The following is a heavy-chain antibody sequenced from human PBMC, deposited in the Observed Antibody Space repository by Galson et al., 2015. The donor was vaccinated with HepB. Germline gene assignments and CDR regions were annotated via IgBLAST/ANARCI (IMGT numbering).Heavy chain of an antibody. CDR2: IWYDGSNK. CDR1: GFTFSSYG. Sequence: SLRLSCAASGFTFSSYGMHWVRQAPGKGLEWVAVIWYDGSNKYYADPVKGRFTISRDNSKNTLYLQMNSLRAEDTAVYYCARDRLDHDAFDIWGQGTMVTVSS. J-gene: IGHJ3*02. CDR3: ARDRLDHDAFDI. V-gene: IGHV3-33*01. D-gene: IGHD1-1*01.